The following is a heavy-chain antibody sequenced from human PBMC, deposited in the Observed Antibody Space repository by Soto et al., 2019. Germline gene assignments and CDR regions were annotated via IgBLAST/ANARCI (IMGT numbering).Heavy chain of an antibody. CDR2: ITWNGGTI. Sequence: HPGGSLRLSCAASGFAFDDYVMHWVRQPPGRGLEWVSGITWNGGTIRYVDSVKGRFTISRDNAENSLYLQMNSLRPEDTAVYYCAKGGSAALIAPSGRDNWSDPWVQGT. CDR1: GFAFDDYV. CDR3: AKGGSAALIAPSGRDNWSDP. J-gene: IGHJ5*02. V-gene: IGHV3-9*01. D-gene: IGHD6-13*01.